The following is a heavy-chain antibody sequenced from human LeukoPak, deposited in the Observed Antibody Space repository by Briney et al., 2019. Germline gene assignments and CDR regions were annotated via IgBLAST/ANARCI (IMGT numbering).Heavy chain of an antibody. CDR3: ARGDYDSSGYRY. CDR2: IYHSGST. Sequence: PSETLSLTCAVSGGSISSGGYSWSWIRQPPGKGLEWIGYIYHSGSTYYNPSLKSRVTISVDRPKNQFSLKLSSVTAADTAVYYCARGDYDSSGYRYWGQGTLVTVSS. D-gene: IGHD3-22*01. J-gene: IGHJ4*02. V-gene: IGHV4-30-2*01. CDR1: GGSISSGGYS.